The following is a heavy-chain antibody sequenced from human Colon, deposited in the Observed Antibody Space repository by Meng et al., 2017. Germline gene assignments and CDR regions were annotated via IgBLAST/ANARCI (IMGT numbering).Heavy chain of an antibody. Sequence: EVQLGESGGGLVKPGGSLRLSCAASGFTFSSYPISWVRQAPGKGLEWVSYITNSGSYIYYADSVTGRFTISRDNAKNSLFLQMNSLREEDTAVYYCARVQSSWGLDFWGQGTLVTVPS. V-gene: IGHV3-21*01. CDR1: GFTFSSYP. J-gene: IGHJ4*02. CDR3: ARVQSSWGLDF. CDR2: ITNSGSYI. D-gene: IGHD3-16*01.